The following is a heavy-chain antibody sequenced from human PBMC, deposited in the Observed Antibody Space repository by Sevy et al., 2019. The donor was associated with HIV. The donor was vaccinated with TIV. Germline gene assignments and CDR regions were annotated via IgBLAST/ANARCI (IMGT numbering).Heavy chain of an antibody. J-gene: IGHJ4*02. Sequence: GGSLRLSCVGSGFTFSDYWLSWVRQAPGKGLEWVANIDQGSYQKYYVYFVKGRFTISRDNAKNSLYLHMNSLTSEDTAVYYCVNEFAKTRHYWGQGTLVTVSS. D-gene: IGHD3-10*01. V-gene: IGHV3-7*01. CDR1: GFTFSDYW. CDR2: IDQGSYQK. CDR3: VNEFAKTRHY.